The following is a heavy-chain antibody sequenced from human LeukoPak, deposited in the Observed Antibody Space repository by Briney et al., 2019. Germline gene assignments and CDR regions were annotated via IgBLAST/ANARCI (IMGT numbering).Heavy chain of an antibody. D-gene: IGHD4-23*01. J-gene: IGHJ4*02. V-gene: IGHV3-21*01. Sequence: PGGSLRLSCAASGFTFSSYSMNWVRQAPGKGLEWVSSISSSSSYIYYADSVKGRFTISRDNAKNSLYLQMNSLRAEDTAVYYCARDPRWGRGWEFDYWGQGTLVTVSS. CDR3: ARDPRWGRGWEFDY. CDR1: GFTFSSYS. CDR2: ISSSSSYI.